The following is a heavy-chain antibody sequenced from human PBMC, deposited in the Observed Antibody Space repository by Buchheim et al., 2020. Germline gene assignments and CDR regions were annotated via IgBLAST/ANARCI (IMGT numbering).Heavy chain of an antibody. V-gene: IGHV3-30*04. J-gene: IGHJ4*02. CDR2: ISYDGSNK. D-gene: IGHD5-18*01. CDR1: GFTFSSYA. CDR3: ARVVRGYSYGYVTIFDY. Sequence: QVQLVESGGGVVQPGRSLRLSCAASGFTFSSYAMHWVRQAPGKGLEWVAVISYDGSNKYYADSVKGRFTISRHNSKDTLYLQMNSLRAEDTAVYYCARVVRGYSYGYVTIFDYWGQGTL.